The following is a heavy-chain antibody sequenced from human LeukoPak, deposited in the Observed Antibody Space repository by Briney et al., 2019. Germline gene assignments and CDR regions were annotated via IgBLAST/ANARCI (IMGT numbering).Heavy chain of an antibody. CDR3: ASRTVLDGAFDI. V-gene: IGHV1-58*02. CDR1: GFTFTSSA. J-gene: IGHJ3*02. Sequence: SVKVSCKASGFTFTSSAMQWVRQARGQRLEWIGWIVVGSGNTNYAQKFQERVTITRDMSTSTAYMELSSLRSEDTAMYYCASRTVLDGAFDIWGQGTMVTVSS. D-gene: IGHD2-8*01. CDR2: IVVGSGNT.